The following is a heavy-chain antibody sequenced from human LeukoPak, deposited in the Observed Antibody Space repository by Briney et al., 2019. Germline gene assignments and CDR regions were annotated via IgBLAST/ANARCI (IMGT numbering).Heavy chain of an antibody. CDR1: GFTITTYA. V-gene: IGHV3-23*01. J-gene: IGHJ4*02. D-gene: IGHD3-10*01. Sequence: GGSLRLSCAASGFTITTYAMGWVRQAPGKGLEWVSVISDRGDSTHYIDSVKGRFTISRDSFKNTLYLQIDSLRGEDTAVYYCAKVAGYYGSGSPTDYWGQGTLVTVSS. CDR2: ISDRGDST. CDR3: AKVAGYYGSGSPTDY.